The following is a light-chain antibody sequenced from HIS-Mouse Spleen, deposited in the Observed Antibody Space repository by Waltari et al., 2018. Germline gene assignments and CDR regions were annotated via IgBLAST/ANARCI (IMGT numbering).Light chain of an antibody. J-gene: IGLJ3*02. CDR2: EGS. Sequence: QSALTQPASVSGSPGQSITISCTGTSSDVGGYNLVSWYQQHPRKAPKLMIYEGSKRPSGVSNRFSCSKSGNTAFLTIAGLQAEDEADYYCCSYAGSSTWVFGGGTQLTVL. V-gene: IGLV2-23*01. CDR3: CSYAGSSTWV. CDR1: SSDVGGYNL.